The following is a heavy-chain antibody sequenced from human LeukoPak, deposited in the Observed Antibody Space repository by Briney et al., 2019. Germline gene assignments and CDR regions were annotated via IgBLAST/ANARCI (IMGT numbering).Heavy chain of an antibody. J-gene: IGHJ4*02. CDR3: ASGYSYGSRFDY. CDR2: IIPIFGTA. D-gene: IGHD5-18*01. Sequence: SVKVSCKASGGTFSSYAISWVRQAPGQELEWMGGIIPIFGTANYAQKFQGRVTITTDESTSTAYMELSSLRSEDTAVYYCASGYSYGSRFDYWGQGTLVTVSS. V-gene: IGHV1-69*05. CDR1: GGTFSSYA.